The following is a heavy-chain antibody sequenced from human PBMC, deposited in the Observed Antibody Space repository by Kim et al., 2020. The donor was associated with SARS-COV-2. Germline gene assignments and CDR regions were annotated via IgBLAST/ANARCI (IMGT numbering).Heavy chain of an antibody. J-gene: IGHJ6*02. CDR2: GNT. V-gene: IGHV4-39*01. Sequence: GNTHPTPSLNSRVTISLDTSKNQFSLRLSSVTAANTAVYYCARQYYGMEVWGQGTTVTVSS. CDR3: ARQYYGMEV.